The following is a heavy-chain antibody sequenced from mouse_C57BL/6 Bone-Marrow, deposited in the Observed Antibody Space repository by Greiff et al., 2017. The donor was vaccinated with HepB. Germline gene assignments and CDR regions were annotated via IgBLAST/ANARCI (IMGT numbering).Heavy chain of an antibody. CDR3: TRPITTVVNSYFDY. V-gene: IGHV1-15*01. Sequence: QVTLKESGAELVRPGASVTLSCKASGYTFTDYEMHWVKQTPVHGLEWIGAIDPETGGTAYNQKFKGKAILTADKSSSTAYMELRSLTSEDSAVYYCTRPITTVVNSYFDYWGQGTTLTVSS. CDR1: GYTFTDYE. D-gene: IGHD1-1*01. J-gene: IGHJ2*01. CDR2: IDPETGGT.